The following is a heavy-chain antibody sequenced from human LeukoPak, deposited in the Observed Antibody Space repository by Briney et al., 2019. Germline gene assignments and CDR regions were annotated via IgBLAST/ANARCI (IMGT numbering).Heavy chain of an antibody. Sequence: GGSLRLSCAASGFTFSSYAMSWVRQAPGKGLEWISAISGSGGSTYYADSVKGRFTISRDNSKPTLYLQMHSLRGEDTAVYYCAKDTRLSSGLVPGDYWGEGTLVTVSS. CDR3: AKDTRLSSGLVPGDY. D-gene: IGHD6-19*01. V-gene: IGHV3-23*01. CDR2: ISGSGGST. CDR1: GFTFSSYA. J-gene: IGHJ4*02.